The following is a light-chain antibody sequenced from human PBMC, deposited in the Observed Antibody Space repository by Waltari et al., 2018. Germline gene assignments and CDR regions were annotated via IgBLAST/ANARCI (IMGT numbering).Light chain of an antibody. CDR2: DAS. Sequence: DIQMTQPPSPLSASVGDRVTTPCRASRGIDAFLNWYQQQPGKAPKRLIYDASTLQRGVPPRFSGTGIGTDFSLTISDLQPEDFATYFCQQSYSAPFTFGRGTRLE. J-gene: IGKJ5*01. V-gene: IGKV1-39*01. CDR3: QQSYSAPFT. CDR1: RGIDAF.